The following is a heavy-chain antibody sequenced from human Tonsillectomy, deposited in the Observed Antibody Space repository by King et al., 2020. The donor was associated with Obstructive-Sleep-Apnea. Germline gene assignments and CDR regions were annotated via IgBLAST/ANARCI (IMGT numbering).Heavy chain of an antibody. CDR1: GGSINSNFYY. D-gene: IGHD5-18*01. CDR3: AGDTGYSFGFFDY. Sequence: QLQESGPGLVKPSQTLSLTCTVSGGSINSNFYYWTWIRQHPGKGLEWIGYTFNSGNTSYNPSLKSRLTISVDTSKNQFSLKLTSVTAADTAFYYCAGDTGYSFGFFDYWGQGTLVTVSS. J-gene: IGHJ4*02. V-gene: IGHV4-31*03. CDR2: TFNSGNT.